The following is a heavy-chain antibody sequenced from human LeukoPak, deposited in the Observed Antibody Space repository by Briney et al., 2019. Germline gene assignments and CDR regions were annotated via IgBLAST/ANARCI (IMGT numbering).Heavy chain of an antibody. CDR3: SKDMGPDIVGATPLDY. D-gene: IGHD1-26*01. V-gene: IGHV3-9*01. J-gene: IGHJ4*02. CDR1: GFTFDDYA. CDR2: ISWNSGSI. Sequence: GRSLRLSCAASGFTFDDYAMHWVRHAPGKGLEWVSGISWNSGSIGYADHVKGRFTISRDNAKNSLYLQMNSLRAEDTALYYCSKDMGPDIVGATPLDYWGQGTLVTVSS.